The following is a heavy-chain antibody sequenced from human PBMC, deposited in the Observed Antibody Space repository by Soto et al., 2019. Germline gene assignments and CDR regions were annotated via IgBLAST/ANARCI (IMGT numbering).Heavy chain of an antibody. D-gene: IGHD3-16*02. CDR2: IYYSGST. V-gene: IGHV4-39*01. J-gene: IGHJ6*02. CDR1: GGSISSSSYY. CDR3: ASRSYYYYYYGMDV. Sequence: LSLTCTVSGGSISSSSYYWGWIRQPPGKGLEWIGSIYYSGSTYYNPSLKSRVTISVDTSKNQFSLKLSSVTAADTAVYYCASRSYYYYYYGMDVWGQGTTVTVS.